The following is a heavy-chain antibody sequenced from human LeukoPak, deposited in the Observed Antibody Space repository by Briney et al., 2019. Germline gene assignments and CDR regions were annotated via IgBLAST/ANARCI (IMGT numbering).Heavy chain of an antibody. D-gene: IGHD1-1*01. V-gene: IGHV4-39*01. CDR3: ARQLRGYNYSFYYGMDV. CDR2: IYYSGST. Sequence: SETLSLTCTVSGGSISSNSYYWGWIRQPPGKGLEWIGSIYYSGSTYNNPSLKSRVTISVDTSKNQFSLKLSSVTAADTAVYYCARQLRGYNYSFYYGMDVWGQGTTVTVFS. J-gene: IGHJ6*02. CDR1: GGSISSNSYY.